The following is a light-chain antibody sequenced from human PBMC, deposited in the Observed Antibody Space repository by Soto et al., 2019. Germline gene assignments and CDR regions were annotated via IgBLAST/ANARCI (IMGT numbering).Light chain of an antibody. Sequence: IVLTQSPATLSLSPGERATLSCRASQSVSSYLAWYQQKPGQAPRLLIYDASNRATGIPARFSGSGSGTDFTLTISSLEPEDFAVYYCQQRSNWPLFTFGPGTKVDIQ. CDR2: DAS. CDR1: QSVSSY. V-gene: IGKV3-11*01. J-gene: IGKJ3*01. CDR3: QQRSNWPLFT.